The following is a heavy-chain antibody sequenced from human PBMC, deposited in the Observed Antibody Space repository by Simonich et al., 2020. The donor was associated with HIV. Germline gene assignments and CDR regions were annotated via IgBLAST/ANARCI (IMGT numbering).Heavy chain of an antibody. CDR2: IKHSGST. Sequence: QVQLQQWGAGLLKPSETLSLTCAVYGGSFSGYYWSWIRQPPGKGLEWIGEIKHSGSTNYTPSLKSRVTISVDTSKNQFSLKLSSVTAADTAVYYCARRHPTTVTTPYFDYWGQGTLVTVSS. CDR3: ARRHPTTVTTPYFDY. D-gene: IGHD4-17*01. J-gene: IGHJ4*02. CDR1: GGSFSGYY. V-gene: IGHV4-34*01.